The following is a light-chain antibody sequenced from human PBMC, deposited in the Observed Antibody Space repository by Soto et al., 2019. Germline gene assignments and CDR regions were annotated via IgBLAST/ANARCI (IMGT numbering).Light chain of an antibody. CDR2: LNNDGSH. Sequence: QSVLTQSPSASASLGASFKLTCTLSSGHSTYAIAWHQQQPEKGPRYLMKLNNDGSHTKGDGIPDRFSGSSSGAERYLTISSLKSEDEAEYYGQTWVTGPPWVFGGGTKLTVL. V-gene: IGLV4-69*01. J-gene: IGLJ3*02. CDR3: QTWVTGPPWV. CDR1: SGHSTYA.